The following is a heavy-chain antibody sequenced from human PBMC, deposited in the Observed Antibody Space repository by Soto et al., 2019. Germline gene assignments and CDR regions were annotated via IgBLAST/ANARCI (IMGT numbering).Heavy chain of an antibody. CDR3: ARGYSSGRYCSDF. CDR2: ISYDGSNK. J-gene: IGHJ4*02. CDR1: GFTFSSYA. D-gene: IGHD6-19*01. V-gene: IGHV3-30-3*01. Sequence: ESGGGVVQPGRSLRLSCAASGFTFSSYAMHWVRQAPGKGLEWVAVISYDGSNKYYADSVKGRFTISRDNSKNTLYLQMNSLIAEATAVYYWARGYSSGRYCSDFWGEGTLVTVSS.